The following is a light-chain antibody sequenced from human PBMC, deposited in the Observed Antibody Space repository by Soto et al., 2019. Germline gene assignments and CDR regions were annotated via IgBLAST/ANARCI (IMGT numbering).Light chain of an antibody. CDR1: QSVSSC. J-gene: IGKJ4*01. V-gene: IGKV3-11*01. CDR2: DAS. CDR3: QQRSTPLT. Sequence: EIVLTQSPATLSLSPGERATLSCRASQSVSSCLAWYQQKPGQAPRLLIYDASSRATGIPARFSGSGSGTDFTLTISSLEPEDFAVYYCQQRSTPLTFGGGTKVEIK.